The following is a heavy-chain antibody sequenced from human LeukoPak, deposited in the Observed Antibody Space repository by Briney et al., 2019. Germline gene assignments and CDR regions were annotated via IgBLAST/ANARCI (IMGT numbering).Heavy chain of an antibody. Sequence: ASVKVPCKASGYTFTGYYMHWVRQAPGQGLEWMGWINPNSGGTNYAQKFQGRVTMTRDTSISTAYMELSRLRSDDTAVYYCARAYCSGGSCYSTDFDPWGKGTLVTVSS. CDR3: ARAYCSGGSCYSTDFDP. V-gene: IGHV1-2*02. CDR1: GYTFTGYY. D-gene: IGHD2-15*01. CDR2: INPNSGGT. J-gene: IGHJ5*02.